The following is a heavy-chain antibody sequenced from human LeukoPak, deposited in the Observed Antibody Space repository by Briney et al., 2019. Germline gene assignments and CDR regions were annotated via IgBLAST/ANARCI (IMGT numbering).Heavy chain of an antibody. Sequence: GGSLRLSCAASGFTVSSNYMSWVRQAPGTGLEWVSIIYDGGSTYYADSVKGRFTISRDNSMNTLYLQMNSLRAEDTAVYYCARTAVTPGSSDAFDIWGQGTMVTVSS. V-gene: IGHV3-53*01. J-gene: IGHJ3*02. CDR2: IYDGGST. CDR3: ARTAVTPGSSDAFDI. D-gene: IGHD4-17*01. CDR1: GFTVSSNY.